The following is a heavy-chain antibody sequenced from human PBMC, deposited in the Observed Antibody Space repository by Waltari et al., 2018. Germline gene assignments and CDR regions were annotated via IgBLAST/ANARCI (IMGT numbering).Heavy chain of an antibody. D-gene: IGHD6-19*01. V-gene: IGHV4-39*01. CDR1: GGSISSSSYY. Sequence: QLQLQESGPGLVKPSETLSLTCTVSGGSISSSSYYWGWIRQPPGKALEWIGSLYYSGSTYYNPSLKSRVTRSVDTSKNQFSLKLSSVTAADTAVYYCARRSTEGYSSGWPRPHYFDYWGQGTLVTVSS. CDR2: LYYSGST. CDR3: ARRSTEGYSSGWPRPHYFDY. J-gene: IGHJ4*02.